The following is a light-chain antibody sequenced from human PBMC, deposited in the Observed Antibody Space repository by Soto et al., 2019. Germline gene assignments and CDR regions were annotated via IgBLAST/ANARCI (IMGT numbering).Light chain of an antibody. CDR2: SNN. CDR3: AAWDDSLNGRV. Sequence: QSVLTQPPSASGTPGQRGTISCSGSGSNIGSNTVNWDQQLPGTAPKLLIYSNNQRPSGVPDRFSGSKSGTSASLAISGLQSEDEADYYCAAWDDSLNGRVFGGGTKLTVL. CDR1: GSNIGSNT. J-gene: IGLJ2*01. V-gene: IGLV1-44*01.